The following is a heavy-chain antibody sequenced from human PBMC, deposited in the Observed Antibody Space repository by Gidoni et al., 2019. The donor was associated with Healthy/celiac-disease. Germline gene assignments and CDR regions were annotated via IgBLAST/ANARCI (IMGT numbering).Heavy chain of an antibody. V-gene: IGHV3-30*04. D-gene: IGHD3-10*01. CDR1: GFTFSSYA. CDR2: ISYDGSNK. CDR3: ARDREEGYYYGSGSGMDV. J-gene: IGHJ6*02. Sequence: AASGFTFSSYAMHWVRLAPGKGLEWVAVISYDGSNKYYADSVKGRFTISRDNSKNTLYLQMNSLRAEDTAVYYCARDREEGYYYGSGSGMDVWGQGTTVTVSS.